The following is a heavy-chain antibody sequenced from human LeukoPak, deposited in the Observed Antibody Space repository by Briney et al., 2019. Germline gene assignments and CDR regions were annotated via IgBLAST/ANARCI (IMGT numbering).Heavy chain of an antibody. CDR1: GGSFSGYY. V-gene: IGHV4-34*01. CDR2: IIHSGST. CDR3: ARGILVTVYAAFDY. J-gene: IGHJ4*02. D-gene: IGHD2-8*01. Sequence: SETLSLTCGVYGGSFSGYYWTWIRQSPGMGLEWIGEIIHSGSTNYNPSLTSRVTISVDTSKNQFSLELSSVTAADTAVYHCARGILVTVYAAFDYWGQGTLVTVFS.